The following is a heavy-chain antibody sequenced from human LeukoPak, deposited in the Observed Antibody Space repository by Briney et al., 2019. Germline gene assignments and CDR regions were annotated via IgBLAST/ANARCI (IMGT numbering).Heavy chain of an antibody. D-gene: IGHD4-17*01. CDR2: MNPNSGNT. CDR3: ARGDDHGDYFDY. Sequence: ASVKVSCKASGYTFTSYGISWVRQAPGQGLEWMGWMNPNSGNTGYAQEFQGRVTMTRQTSISTVYMELYSLRSEDTAVYYCARGDDHGDYFDYWGQGTLVTVSS. J-gene: IGHJ4*02. V-gene: IGHV1-8*02. CDR1: GYTFTSYG.